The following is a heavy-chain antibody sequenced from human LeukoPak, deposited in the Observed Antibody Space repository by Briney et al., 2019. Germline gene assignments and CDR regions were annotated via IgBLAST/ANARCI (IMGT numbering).Heavy chain of an antibody. Sequence: SETLSLTCAVYGGSFSGYYWSWIRQPPGKGLEWIGEINHSGSTNYNPSLKSRVTISVDTSKNQFSLKLSSVTAADTAVYYCARRGYYYDSSVWGQGTLVTVSS. J-gene: IGHJ4*02. CDR1: GGSFSGYY. CDR3: ARRGYYYDSSV. V-gene: IGHV4-34*01. CDR2: INHSGST. D-gene: IGHD3-22*01.